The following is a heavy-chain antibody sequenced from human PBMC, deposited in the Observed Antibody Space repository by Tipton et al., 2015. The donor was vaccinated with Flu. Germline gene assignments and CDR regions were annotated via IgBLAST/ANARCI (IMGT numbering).Heavy chain of an antibody. CDR3: ARGYDILTDGGGYFDY. V-gene: IGHV3-33*01. J-gene: IGHJ4*02. CDR1: GFTFSSYA. CDR2: IWYDGSNK. Sequence: SGFTFSSYAMHWVRQAPGKGLEWVAGIWYDGSNKYYADSVKGRFTISRDNSKDTLYLQMNSLRAEDTAVYYCARGYDILTDGGGYFDYWGQGTLVTVSS. D-gene: IGHD3-9*01.